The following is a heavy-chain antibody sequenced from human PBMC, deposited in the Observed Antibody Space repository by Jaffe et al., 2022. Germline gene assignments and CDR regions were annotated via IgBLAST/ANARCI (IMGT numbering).Heavy chain of an antibody. Sequence: QVQLVQSGAEVKKPGASVKVSCKASGYTFTGYYMHWVRQAPGQGLEWMGWINPNSGGTNYAQKFQGRVTMTRDTSISTAYMELSRLRSDDTAVYYCARAFSRQYDRSGWYFFGYWGQGTLVTVSS. J-gene: IGHJ4*02. CDR3: ARAFSRQYDRSGWYFFGY. V-gene: IGHV1-2*02. D-gene: IGHD6-19*01. CDR2: INPNSGGT. CDR1: GYTFTGYY.